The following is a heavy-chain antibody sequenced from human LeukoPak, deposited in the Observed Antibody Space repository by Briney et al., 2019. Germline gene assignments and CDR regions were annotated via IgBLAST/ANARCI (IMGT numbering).Heavy chain of an antibody. D-gene: IGHD2/OR15-2a*01. CDR2: MNPNSGNT. CDR3: ARGQHCTSFTCPYYFDY. CDR1: GYTFTTYD. J-gene: IGHJ4*02. V-gene: IGHV1-8*01. Sequence: ASVKVSCKASGYTFTTYDINWVRQATGQGLEWMGWMNPNSGNTGYAQKFQGRVTMTRNTSTSTAYMELSSLRSEDTAVYYCARGQHCTSFTCPYYFDYWGQGTLVTVSP.